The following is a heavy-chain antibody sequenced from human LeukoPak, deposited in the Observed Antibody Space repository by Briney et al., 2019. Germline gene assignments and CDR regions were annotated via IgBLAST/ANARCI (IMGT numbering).Heavy chain of an antibody. V-gene: IGHV1-69*05. CDR3: AHGRYGPGSFDY. CDR2: IIPIFGTA. CDR1: GGTFSSYA. J-gene: IGHJ4*02. D-gene: IGHD5-18*01. Sequence: SVKVSCKASGGTFSSYAISWVRQAPGQGLEWMGGIIPIFGTANYAQKFQGRVTITTDESTSTAYMELSSLRSEDTAVYYCAHGRYGPGSFDYWGQGTLVTVSS.